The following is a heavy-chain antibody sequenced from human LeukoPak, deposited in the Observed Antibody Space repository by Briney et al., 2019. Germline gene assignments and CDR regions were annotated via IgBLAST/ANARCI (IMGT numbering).Heavy chain of an antibody. CDR1: GGSVSSSSYY. CDR3: ARHRGGSSPSVFDS. J-gene: IGHJ4*02. Sequence: PSETLSLTCTVSGGSVSSSSYYWGWIRQPPGKGLEWIGSVYYSGSTYYNPSLKRRVTISVDTSKNQFSLKMSSVTAADTTLFYCARHRGGSSPSVFDSWGQGTLVTVSS. CDR2: VYYSGST. V-gene: IGHV4-39*01. D-gene: IGHD2-15*01.